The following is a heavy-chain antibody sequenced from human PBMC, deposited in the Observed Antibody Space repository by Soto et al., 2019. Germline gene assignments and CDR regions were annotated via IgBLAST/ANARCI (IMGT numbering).Heavy chain of an antibody. CDR3: APSRLPSAVSTSAEYSQQ. CDR2: IYWDDDK. CDR1: GFSLSTFGVG. Sequence: QITLKESGPPLVKPTQTLTLTCTFSGFSLSTFGVGVGWIRQPPGKALEWLALIYWDDDKRYSPSLKSRLTITTHPPKNQVVLTMTSMDPVDTATYFCAPSRLPSAVSTSAEYSQQWGQGTLVTVSS. J-gene: IGHJ1*01. D-gene: IGHD4-17*01. V-gene: IGHV2-5*02.